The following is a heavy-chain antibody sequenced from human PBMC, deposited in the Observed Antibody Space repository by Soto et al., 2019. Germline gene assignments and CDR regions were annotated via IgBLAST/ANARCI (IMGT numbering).Heavy chain of an antibody. D-gene: IGHD3-3*01. CDR3: AGGGRRITIFGYYFDY. V-gene: IGHV1-18*01. J-gene: IGHJ4*02. CDR2: ISAYNGNT. Sequence: QVQLVQSGAEVKKPGASVKVSCKASGYTFTSYGISWVRQAPGQGLEWMGWISAYNGNTNYAQKLQGRVTMTTDTPTSTGYMELRSLRSDDTAVYYCAGGGRRITIFGYYFDYWGQGTLVTVSS. CDR1: GYTFTSYG.